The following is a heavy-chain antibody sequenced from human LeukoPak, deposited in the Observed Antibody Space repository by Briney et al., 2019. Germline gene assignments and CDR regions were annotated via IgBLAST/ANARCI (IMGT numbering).Heavy chain of an antibody. CDR1: GGSFSGYY. J-gene: IGHJ4*02. D-gene: IGHD2-8*01. V-gene: IGHV4-34*01. CDR3: ARGPRRYCTS. Sequence: PSETLSLNCAVYGGSFSGYYWSWIRHPPGKGLELIGEINHSGSTNYNPSLKSRVTISVDTSKNQFSLKLSSVTAADTAVCYCARGPRRYCTSWGQGTLVTVSS. CDR2: INHSGST.